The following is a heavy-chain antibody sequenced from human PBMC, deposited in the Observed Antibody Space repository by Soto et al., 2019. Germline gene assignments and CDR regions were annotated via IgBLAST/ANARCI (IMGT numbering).Heavy chain of an antibody. CDR2: IYYSGST. CDR1: GGSINSSSYF. V-gene: IGHV4-39*01. D-gene: IGHD6-19*01. J-gene: IGHJ5*02. CDR3: ARHYSSGSRNWFDP. Sequence: PSETLSLTCSVSGGSINSSSYFWGWVRQPPGKGLEWIGSIYYSGSTYYNPSLRSRVTIPVDTSKNQFSLKLSSVTAADTAVFYCARHYSSGSRNWFDPWGQGXLVTVYS.